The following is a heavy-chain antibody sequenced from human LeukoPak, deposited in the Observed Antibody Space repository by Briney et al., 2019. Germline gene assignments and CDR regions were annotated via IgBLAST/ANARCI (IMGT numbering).Heavy chain of an antibody. J-gene: IGHJ4*02. D-gene: IGHD5-18*01. CDR3: ARGSGYSYSFTGRERTKSRLDY. V-gene: IGHV3-30*04. CDR1: GFTFSSYA. CDR2: ISYDGSNK. Sequence: GRSLRLACAASGFTFSSYAMHWVRQAPGKGLGWVAVISYDGSNKYYADSVKGRFTISRDNSKNTLYLQMNSLRAEDTAVYYCARGSGYSYSFTGRERTKSRLDYWGQGTLVTVSS.